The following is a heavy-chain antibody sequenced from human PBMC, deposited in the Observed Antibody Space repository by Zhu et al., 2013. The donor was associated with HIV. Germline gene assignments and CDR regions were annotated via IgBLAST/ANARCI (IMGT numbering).Heavy chain of an antibody. CDR1: GYTFTSYY. D-gene: IGHD6-13*01. CDR3: ARDHIAAAGPGGSYP. CDR2: INPSGGST. V-gene: IGHV1-46*03. Sequence: QVQLVQSGAEVKKPGASVKVSCKASGYTFTSYYMHWVRQAPGQGLEWMGIINPSGGSTSYAQKFQGRVTMTRDTSTSTVYMELSSLRSEDTAVYYCARDHIAAAGPGGSYPWGQGTLVTVSS. J-gene: IGHJ5*02.